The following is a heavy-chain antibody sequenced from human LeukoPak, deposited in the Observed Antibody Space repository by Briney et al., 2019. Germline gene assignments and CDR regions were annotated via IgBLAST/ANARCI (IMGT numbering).Heavy chain of an antibody. J-gene: IGHJ4*02. CDR3: ARRLGGYNY. CDR1: GGSISSYY. D-gene: IGHD5-12*01. CDR2: IYYSGST. Sequence: SETLSLTCTVSGGSISSYYWSWIRQPPGKGLEWIGYIYYSGSTNYNPSLKSRVTMSVDTSKNQFSLKLSAVTAADTAVYYCARRLGGYNYWGQGTLVTVSS. V-gene: IGHV4-59*08.